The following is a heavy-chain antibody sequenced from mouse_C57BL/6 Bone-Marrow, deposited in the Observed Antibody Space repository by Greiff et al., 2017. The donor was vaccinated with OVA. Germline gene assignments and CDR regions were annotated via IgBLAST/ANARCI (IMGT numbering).Heavy chain of an antibody. CDR2: ISDGGSYT. Sequence: EVKLLESGGGLVKPGGSLKLSCAASGFTFSSYAMSWVRQTPEKRLEWVATISDGGSYTYYPDNVKGRFTISRDNAKNNLYLQMSHLKSEDTAMYYCARCWPFYGNSYYYAMDYWGKGTSVTVSS. D-gene: IGHD2-1*01. V-gene: IGHV5-4*03. CDR3: ARCWPFYGNSYYYAMDY. CDR1: GFTFSSYA. J-gene: IGHJ4*01.